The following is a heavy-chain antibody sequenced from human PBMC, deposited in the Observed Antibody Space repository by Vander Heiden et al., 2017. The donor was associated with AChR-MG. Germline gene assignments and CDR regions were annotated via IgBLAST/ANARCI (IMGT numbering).Heavy chain of an antibody. CDR2: ISYDGSNK. CDR3: TRIISGYCSGGSCYGGAFDI. CDR1: GFTFSSYG. V-gene: IGHV3-30*03. Sequence: QVQLVESGGGVVQPGRSLRLSCAASGFTFSSYGMPGVRQAPGKGLEWVAVISYDGSNKYYADSVKGRFTISRDNSKNTLYLQMNSLRAEDTAVYYCTRIISGYCSGGSCYGGAFDIWGQGTMVTVSS. J-gene: IGHJ3*02. D-gene: IGHD2-15*01.